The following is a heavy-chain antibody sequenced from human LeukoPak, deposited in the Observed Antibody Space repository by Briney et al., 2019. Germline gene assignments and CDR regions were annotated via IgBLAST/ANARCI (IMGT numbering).Heavy chain of an antibody. CDR2: IYYSGST. CDR1: GGSISSYY. J-gene: IGHJ3*02. CDR3: ARDPSGSDFWSGYSDAFDI. V-gene: IGHV4-59*01. D-gene: IGHD3-3*01. Sequence: SETLSLTCTVSGGSISSYYWSWIRQPPGKGLEWIGYIYYSGSTNYNPSLKSRVTISVDTSKNQFSLKLSSVTAADTAVYYCARDPSGSDFWSGYSDAFDIWGQGTMVIVSS.